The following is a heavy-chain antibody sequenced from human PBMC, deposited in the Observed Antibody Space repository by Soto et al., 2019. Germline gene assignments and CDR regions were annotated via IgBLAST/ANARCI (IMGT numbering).Heavy chain of an antibody. CDR1: GFTFINSS. CDR2: IVVGSGRT. D-gene: IGHD4-17*01. V-gene: IGHV1-58*02. CDR3: ARTLYGDNVDY. Sequence: SVKVSCKASGFTFINSSIQWVRQARGQRLEWIGWIVVGSGRTDYARKFQGRVTMTRNTSISTAYMELSSLRSEDTAVYYCARTLYGDNVDYWGQGTLVTVSS. J-gene: IGHJ4*02.